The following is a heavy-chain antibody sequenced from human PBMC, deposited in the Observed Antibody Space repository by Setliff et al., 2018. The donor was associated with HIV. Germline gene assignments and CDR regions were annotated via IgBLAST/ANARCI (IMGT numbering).Heavy chain of an antibody. CDR1: GGSFSGYY. Sequence: PSETLSLTCAVYGGSFSGYYWTWIRQPPGRGLEWIGEIIHSGGTNYNRSLKSRVTLSVDTSKNQFSLNLSSVTAADTAVYYCARGGLGVVGAIDYWSQGTLVTVSS. CDR3: ARGGLGVVGAIDY. CDR2: IIHSGGT. D-gene: IGHD2-15*01. V-gene: IGHV4-34*01. J-gene: IGHJ4*02.